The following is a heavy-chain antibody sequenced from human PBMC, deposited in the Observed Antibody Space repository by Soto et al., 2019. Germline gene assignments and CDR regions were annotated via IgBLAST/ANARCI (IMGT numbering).Heavy chain of an antibody. CDR1: GFTFSSYA. CDR2: ISGSGGSM. Sequence: PGGSLRLSCAASGFTFSSYAMSWVRQAPGKGLEWVSAISGSGGSMYYADSVKGRFTISRDNSKNTLYLQMNSLRAEDTAVYYCAKDHPPVSPPPPAAGTWRGQGTWVTASS. V-gene: IGHV3-23*01. J-gene: IGHJ4*02. CDR3: AKDHPPVSPPPPAAGTW. D-gene: IGHD6-13*01.